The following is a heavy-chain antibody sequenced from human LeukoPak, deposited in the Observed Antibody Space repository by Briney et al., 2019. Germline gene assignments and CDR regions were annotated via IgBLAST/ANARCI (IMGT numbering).Heavy chain of an antibody. Sequence: GGSLRLSCAASGFTFSSYGMHWVRQAPGKGLEWVSGINWNGGSTGYADSVKGRFTISRDNAKNSLYLQMNSLRAEDTALYYCAREGGSGSYYNRAFDIWGQGTMVTVSS. CDR3: AREGGSGSYYNRAFDI. CDR2: INWNGGST. CDR1: GFTFSSYG. J-gene: IGHJ3*02. D-gene: IGHD3-10*01. V-gene: IGHV3-20*04.